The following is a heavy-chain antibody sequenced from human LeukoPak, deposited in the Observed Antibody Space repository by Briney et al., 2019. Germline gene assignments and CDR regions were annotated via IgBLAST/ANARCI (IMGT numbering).Heavy chain of an antibody. CDR3: ARDQRRITIFGVAPV. V-gene: IGHV4-61*02. D-gene: IGHD3-3*01. CDR2: IYTSGST. J-gene: IGHJ4*02. CDR1: GGSISSGSYY. Sequence: PSETLSLTCTVSGGSISSGSYYWSWIRQPAGKGLEWIGRIYTSGSTNYNPSLKSRVTTSVDKSKNQFSLKLSSVTAADTAVYYCARDQRRITIFGVAPVWGQGTLVTVSS.